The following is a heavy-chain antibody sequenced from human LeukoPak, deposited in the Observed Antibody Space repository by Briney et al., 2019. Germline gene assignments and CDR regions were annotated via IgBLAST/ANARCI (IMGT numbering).Heavy chain of an antibody. CDR1: GGSISSGGYY. Sequence: SQTLSLTCTVSGGSISSGGYYWSWIRQHPGKGLEWIGYIYYSGSTYYNPSLKSRVTISVDTSKNQFSLKLSSVTAADTAVYYCARGRYCSSTSCYTWFDPWGQGTLVTVSS. D-gene: IGHD2-2*02. J-gene: IGHJ5*02. CDR2: IYYSGST. CDR3: ARGRYCSSTSCYTWFDP. V-gene: IGHV4-31*03.